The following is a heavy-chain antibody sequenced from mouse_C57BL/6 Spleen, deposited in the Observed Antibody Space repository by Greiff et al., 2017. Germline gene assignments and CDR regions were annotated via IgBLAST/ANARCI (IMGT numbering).Heavy chain of an antibody. CDR1: GFTFSDYG. CDR3: ARNYYGSSFWFAY. J-gene: IGHJ3*01. V-gene: IGHV5-17*01. CDR2: ISSGSSTI. D-gene: IGHD1-1*01. Sequence: EVMLVESGGGLVKPGGSLTLSCAASGFTFSDYGLHWVRQAPEKGLEWVAYISSGSSTINYAYTVKGRFTISRDNATNTLFLQITSLRSEDTAMDYGARNYYGSSFWFAYWGQGTLVTVSA.